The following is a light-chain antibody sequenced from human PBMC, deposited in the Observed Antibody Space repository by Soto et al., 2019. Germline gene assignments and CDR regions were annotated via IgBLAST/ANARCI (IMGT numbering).Light chain of an antibody. CDR2: QDS. CDR1: KLGDKY. J-gene: IGLJ1*01. V-gene: IGLV3-1*01. Sequence: SSELTQPPSVSVSPGQTASITCSGDKLGDKYACWYQQKPGQSPVLVIYQDSKRPSGIPERFSGSNSGNTATLTISGTQAMDEADYYCQAWDSALGSVFGTGTKVTVL. CDR3: QAWDSALGSV.